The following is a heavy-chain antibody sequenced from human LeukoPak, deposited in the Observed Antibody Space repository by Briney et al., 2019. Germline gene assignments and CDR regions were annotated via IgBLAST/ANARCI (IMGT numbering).Heavy chain of an antibody. CDR1: GYTFTSYY. J-gene: IGHJ4*02. D-gene: IGHD3-22*01. CDR2: INPNSGGT. Sequence: ASVKVSCKASGYTFTSYYMHWVRQAPGQGLEWMGWINPNSGGTNYAQKFQGRVTMTRDTSISTAYMELSRLRSDDTAVYYCARGYYYDSSGYYYFDYWGQGTLVTVSS. V-gene: IGHV1-2*02. CDR3: ARGYYYDSSGYYYFDY.